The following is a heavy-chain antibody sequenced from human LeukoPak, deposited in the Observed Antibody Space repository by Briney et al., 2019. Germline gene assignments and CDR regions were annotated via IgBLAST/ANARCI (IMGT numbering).Heavy chain of an antibody. CDR3: ARGYGGVLRFLDPGCFDY. CDR2: IYYSGST. CDR1: GGSISSYY. Sequence: KPSETLSLTCTVSGGSISSYYWSWIRQPPGKGLEWVGYIYYSGSTNYNPSLKSRVTISVDTSKNQFSLKLSSVTAADTAVYYCARGYGGVLRFLDPGCFDYWGQGTLVTVSS. J-gene: IGHJ4*02. V-gene: IGHV4-59*01. D-gene: IGHD3-3*01.